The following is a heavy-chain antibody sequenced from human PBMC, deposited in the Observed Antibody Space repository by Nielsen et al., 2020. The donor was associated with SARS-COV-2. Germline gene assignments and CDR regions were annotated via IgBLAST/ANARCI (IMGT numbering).Heavy chain of an antibody. Sequence: GESLKISCTASGFTFSSYSMNWVRQAPGKGLEWVSYITSRSSTIYYADSVKGRFTMSRDNAKNSLYLQMNSLRAEDTAVYYCAKVRGGSYYYGMDVWGQGTTVTVSS. CDR2: ITSRSSTI. CDR3: AKVRGGSYYYGMDV. V-gene: IGHV3-48*01. D-gene: IGHD1-26*01. J-gene: IGHJ6*02. CDR1: GFTFSSYS.